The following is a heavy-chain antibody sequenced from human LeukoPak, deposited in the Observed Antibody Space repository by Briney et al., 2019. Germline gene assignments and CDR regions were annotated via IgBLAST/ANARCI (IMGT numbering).Heavy chain of an antibody. D-gene: IGHD6-13*01. CDR3: AKVGNSSWYEANYDY. CDR2: ISYDGSNK. CDR1: GFTFSSYA. Sequence: GGSLRLSCAASGFTFSSYAMHWVRQAPGKGLEWVAVISYDGSNKYYADSVKGRFTISRDNSKNTLYLQMNSLRAEDTAVYYCAKVGNSSWYEANYDYWGQGTLVTVSS. J-gene: IGHJ4*02. V-gene: IGHV3-30-3*01.